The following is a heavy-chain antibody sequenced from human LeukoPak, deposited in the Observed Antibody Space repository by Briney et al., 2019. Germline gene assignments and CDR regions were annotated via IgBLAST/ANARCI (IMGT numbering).Heavy chain of an antibody. CDR3: AKDLQWRGSVALAGKRRLDY. D-gene: IGHD6-19*01. J-gene: IGHJ4*02. CDR1: GFMFSTYA. Sequence: GGSLRLSCAASGFMFSTYAVSWVRQAPGNGLEWVSGISGSGGSTYYADSVKGRFTISRDNSKNTLYLQMNSLRAEDTAVYYCAKDLQWRGSVALAGKRRLDYWGQGTLVTVSS. V-gene: IGHV3-23*01. CDR2: ISGSGGST.